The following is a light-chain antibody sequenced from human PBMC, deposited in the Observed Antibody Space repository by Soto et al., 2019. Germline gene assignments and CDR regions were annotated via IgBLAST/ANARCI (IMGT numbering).Light chain of an antibody. CDR2: GAS. Sequence: EIVMTQSPATLSVSPGERATLSCRASQSVSSNLAWYQQKPGQAPRLLIYGASTRATGIPARFSGSGSGAEFTPTISSLQSEDFAVYYCQQYNNWPSITLGQGTRLEIK. CDR3: QQYNNWPSIT. J-gene: IGKJ5*01. CDR1: QSVSSN. V-gene: IGKV3-15*01.